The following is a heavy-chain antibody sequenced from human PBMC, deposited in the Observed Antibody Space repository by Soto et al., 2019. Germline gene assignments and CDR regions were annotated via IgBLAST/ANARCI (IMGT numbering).Heavy chain of an antibody. CDR2: TYYSGST. D-gene: IGHD3-22*01. V-gene: IGHV4-59*01. Sequence: SETLSLTCTVSGGSISSYYWSWIRQPPGKGLEWIGYTYYSGSTNYNPSLKSRVTISVDTSKNQFSLKLSSVTAADTAVYYCARSTPATYYYDSSGYFSFDYWGQGTLVTVSS. CDR1: GGSISSYY. J-gene: IGHJ4*02. CDR3: ARSTPATYYYDSSGYFSFDY.